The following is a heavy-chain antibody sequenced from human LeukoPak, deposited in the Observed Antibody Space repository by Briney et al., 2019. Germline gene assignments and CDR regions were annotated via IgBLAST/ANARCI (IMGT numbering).Heavy chain of an antibody. J-gene: IGHJ4*02. V-gene: IGHV1-2*02. CDR2: INPNSGGA. CDR3: ARDTAMVPDYFDY. CDR1: GYTFTGYY. D-gene: IGHD5-18*01. Sequence: ASAKVSCKASGYTFTGYYMHWVRQAPGQGLEWMGWINPNSGGANYAQKFQGRVTMTRDTSISTAYMELSRLRSDDTAVYYCARDTAMVPDYFDYWGQGTLVTVSS.